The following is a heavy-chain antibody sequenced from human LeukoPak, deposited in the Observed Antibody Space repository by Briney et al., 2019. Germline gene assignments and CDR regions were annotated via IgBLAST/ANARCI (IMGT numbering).Heavy chain of an antibody. V-gene: IGHV1-3*03. CDR1: GYTFTSYA. D-gene: IGHD4-17*01. CDR3: ARAPVTLDLNWFDP. CDR2: INAGNGNT. J-gene: IGHJ5*02. Sequence: ASVTVSCKASGYTFTSYAMHWVRQAPGQRLEWMGWINAGNGNTKYSQEFQGRVTITRDTSASTAYMELSSLRSEDMAVYYCARAPVTLDLNWFDPWGQGTLVTVSS.